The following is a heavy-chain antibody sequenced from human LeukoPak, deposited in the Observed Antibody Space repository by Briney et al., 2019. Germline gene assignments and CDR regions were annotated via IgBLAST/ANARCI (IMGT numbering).Heavy chain of an antibody. CDR2: IYYSGST. V-gene: IGHV4-59*12. CDR1: GGSISSYY. CDR3: ASPRPTGAYGGNLLGAFDI. D-gene: IGHD4-23*01. J-gene: IGHJ3*02. Sequence: PSETLSLTCTVSGGSISSYYWSWIRQPPGKGLEWIGYIYYSGSTNYNPSLKSRVTISVDTSKNQFSLKLSSVTAADTAVYYCASPRPTGAYGGNLLGAFDIWGQGTMVTVSS.